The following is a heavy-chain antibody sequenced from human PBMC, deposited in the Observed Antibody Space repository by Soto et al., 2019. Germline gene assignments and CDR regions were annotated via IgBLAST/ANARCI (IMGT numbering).Heavy chain of an antibody. Sequence: SETLSLTCTVSGGSVSSRSYYCSWIRQPPGKGLEWIGHMYYSGTTNYQPSLKSRVTISADTSQNQFSLKLSSVSAADTAVYYCARSDSSGYLDAFDIWGQGTMVTVSS. D-gene: IGHD3-22*01. CDR2: MYYSGTT. CDR1: GGSVSSRSYY. CDR3: ARSDSSGYLDAFDI. J-gene: IGHJ3*02. V-gene: IGHV4-61*01.